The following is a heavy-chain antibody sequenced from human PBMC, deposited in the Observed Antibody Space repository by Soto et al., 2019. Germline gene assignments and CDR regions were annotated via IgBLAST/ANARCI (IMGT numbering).Heavy chain of an antibody. CDR3: PKSRGGTARDAFDI. CDR1: GFIFITYG. J-gene: IGHJ3*02. V-gene: IGHV3-30*18. Sequence: QALLVASGGGVAQPGSSLRISCAASGFIFITYGIHWVRQAPGKGLEWLAFISYAGTTDEYADPVGGRLSVSRDNSENTVDLHMHSPRPEDTAVYFFPKSRGGTARDAFDIWYQGT. D-gene: IGHD2-15*01. CDR2: ISYAGTTD.